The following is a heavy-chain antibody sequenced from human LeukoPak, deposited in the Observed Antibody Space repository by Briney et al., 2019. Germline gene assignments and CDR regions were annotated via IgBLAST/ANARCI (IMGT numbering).Heavy chain of an antibody. CDR3: AKGIFLRAAAGTNYFDY. V-gene: IGHV3-30*02. J-gene: IGHJ4*02. D-gene: IGHD6-13*01. Sequence: GGSLRLSCAASGFTFSSYGMHWVRQAPGKGLEWVAFIRYDGSNKYYADSVKGRFAISRDNSKNTLYLQMNSLRAEDTAVYYCAKGIFLRAAAGTNYFDYWGRGTLVTVSS. CDR1: GFTFSSYG. CDR2: IRYDGSNK.